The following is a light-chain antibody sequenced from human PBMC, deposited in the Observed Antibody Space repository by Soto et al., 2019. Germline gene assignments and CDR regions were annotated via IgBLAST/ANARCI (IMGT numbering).Light chain of an antibody. CDR1: QSVSSRY. CDR2: DAS. J-gene: IGKJ1*01. Sequence: IVLTQSPATLSLSPGERATLSCRASQSVSSRYLAWYQQKPGQAPRLLMYDASSRATGIPDRFRGSGSGTDFTLTISSLEPEDFALYYCQQGTDWPPGTFGQGTKVDIK. CDR3: QQGTDWPPGT. V-gene: IGKV3D-20*02.